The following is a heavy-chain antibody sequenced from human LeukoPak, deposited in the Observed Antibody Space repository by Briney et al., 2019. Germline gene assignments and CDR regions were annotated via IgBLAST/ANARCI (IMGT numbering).Heavy chain of an antibody. D-gene: IGHD1-26*01. CDR3: AKPADSGRYRDFDY. J-gene: IGHJ4*02. Sequence: QPGASLRLSCAASGFTFSNYAMSWVRQAAGKGLEWVSAISASDGSTYYADSVKGRFTISRDNSKNTLYLQMDSLRAEDTAVYYCAKPADSGRYRDFDYWGQGTLVTVSS. V-gene: IGHV3-23*01. CDR2: ISASDGST. CDR1: GFTFSNYA.